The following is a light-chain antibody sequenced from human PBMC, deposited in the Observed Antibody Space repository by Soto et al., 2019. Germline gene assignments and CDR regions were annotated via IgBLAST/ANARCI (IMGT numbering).Light chain of an antibody. Sequence: EIVMTQSPATLSVSPGERATLSCRASQSVRSNLAWYQQIPGQAPRLLIYGASSRPTGIPDRFSGSGSGTDFTLTISRLEPEDFAVYYCQQYGSSSTFGQGTRLEIK. CDR1: QSVRSN. CDR3: QQYGSSST. J-gene: IGKJ5*01. V-gene: IGKV3-20*01. CDR2: GAS.